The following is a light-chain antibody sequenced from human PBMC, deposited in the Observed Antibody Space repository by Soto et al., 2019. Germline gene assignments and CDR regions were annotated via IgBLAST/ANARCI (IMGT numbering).Light chain of an antibody. V-gene: IGLV2-14*01. CDR1: SSDVGGYNY. CDR3: GSYTSSSTLVV. CDR2: DVS. Sequence: QSVLTQPASVSGSPGQSITISCTGTSSDVGGYNYVSWYQQHPGKAPKLMIYDVSNRPSGVSNRFSGSKSGNTASLTISGLQAEDEADYYCGSYTSSSTLVVFGGGTKLTGL. J-gene: IGLJ2*01.